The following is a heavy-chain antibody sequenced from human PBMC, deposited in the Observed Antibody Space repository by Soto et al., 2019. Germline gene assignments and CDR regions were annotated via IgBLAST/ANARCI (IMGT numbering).Heavy chain of an antibody. V-gene: IGHV1-8*01. CDR2: MQPSTGRT. D-gene: IGHD1-26*01. J-gene: IGHJ4*02. CDR1: GYSFTSLD. CDR3: ARGVSAGVDY. Sequence: ASVKVSCKASGYSFTSLDINWVRQTAGQGLEWMGWMQPSTGRTGYAQKFQGRVTMTRDTSINTAYMELTTLTSDDTAFYYCARGVSAGVDYWGQGALVTVSS.